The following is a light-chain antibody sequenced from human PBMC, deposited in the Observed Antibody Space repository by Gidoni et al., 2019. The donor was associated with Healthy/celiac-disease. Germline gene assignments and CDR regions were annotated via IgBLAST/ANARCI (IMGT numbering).Light chain of an antibody. Sequence: IVLTQSPGTLSLSPGERATLSCRASQSVSSSYLAWYQQKPGQAPRLLIDGASSRATGIPDRFSGSGSGTDFTSTISRLEPEDVAVYYCQQYGSSPTFGQGTKVEIK. CDR1: QSVSSSY. CDR2: GAS. J-gene: IGKJ1*01. V-gene: IGKV3-20*01. CDR3: QQYGSSPT.